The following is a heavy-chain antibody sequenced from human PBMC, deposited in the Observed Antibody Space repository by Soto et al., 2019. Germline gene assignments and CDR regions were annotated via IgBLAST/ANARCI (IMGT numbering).Heavy chain of an antibody. J-gene: IGHJ4*02. CDR1: GYTFTSYA. CDR3: ARGRLFNDY. CDR2: ITGGNNT. V-gene: IGHV1-3*01. D-gene: IGHD3-22*01. Sequence: QVHLVQSGAEVRKPGASVKISCRASGYTFTSYAIHWVRLAPGHGLEWMGWITGGNNTKSSQTFMGRVSITSDPSASTAYMELSSLRSEDTALYYCARGRLFNDYWGQGTLVTVSS.